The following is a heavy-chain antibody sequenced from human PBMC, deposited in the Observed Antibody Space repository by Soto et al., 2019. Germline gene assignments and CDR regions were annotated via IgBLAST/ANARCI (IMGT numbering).Heavy chain of an antibody. CDR1: GYTFTSYG. V-gene: IGHV1-18*01. J-gene: IGHJ5*02. Sequence: QVQLVQSGAEVKKPGASVKVSCKASGYTFTSYGISWVRQAPGQGLEWMGWISAYNGNTNYAQKLQGRVTMTTDTTTSTAYMELRSLRSDDTAVYYCARTPSYYGSGSRYNWFDPWGQGTLVTVSS. D-gene: IGHD3-10*01. CDR3: ARTPSYYGSGSRYNWFDP. CDR2: ISAYNGNT.